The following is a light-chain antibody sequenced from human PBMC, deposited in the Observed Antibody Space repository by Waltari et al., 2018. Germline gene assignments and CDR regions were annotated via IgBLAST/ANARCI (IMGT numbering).Light chain of an antibody. CDR3: SSYTRRSYWV. CDR2: KVN. V-gene: IGLV2-14*01. Sequence: QSALTQPASVSGSPGQSITISCTGTSSDVGFYDFASWFQQHPGKAPKVMIYKVNNRPSGVSNRFSGSKSANTASLTISGLQAEDEADYYCSSYTRRSYWVFGGGTQLTVL. J-gene: IGLJ3*02. CDR1: SSDVGFYDF.